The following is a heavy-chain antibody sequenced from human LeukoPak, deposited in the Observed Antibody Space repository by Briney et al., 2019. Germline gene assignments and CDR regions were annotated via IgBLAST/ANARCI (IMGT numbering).Heavy chain of an antibody. CDR1: GFTFSSYA. Sequence: PGRSLRLSCAASGFTFSSYAMHWVRQAPGKGLEWGAVISYDGSNKYYADSVKGRFTISRDNSKNTLYLQMNSLRAEDTAVYYCARDAYSSGWSGWFDPWGQGTLVTVSS. D-gene: IGHD6-19*01. V-gene: IGHV3-30*04. CDR3: ARDAYSSGWSGWFDP. J-gene: IGHJ5*02. CDR2: ISYDGSNK.